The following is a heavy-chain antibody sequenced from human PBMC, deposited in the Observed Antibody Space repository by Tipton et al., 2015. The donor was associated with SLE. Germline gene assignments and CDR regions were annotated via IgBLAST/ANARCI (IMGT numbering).Heavy chain of an antibody. CDR3: STDHNWNYIGSGFDP. J-gene: IGHJ5*02. V-gene: IGHV3-15*01. CDR2: IKSKRDHGTT. Sequence: SLRLSCTASGFTFTDAWMNWVRQAPGKGLEWVGRIKSKRDHGTTDYAAPVKGRFTISRDDSKNTLYLQMDSLKTEDTAIYFCSTDHNWNYIGSGFDPWGQGTLVTVSS. CDR1: GFTFTDAW. D-gene: IGHD1-7*01.